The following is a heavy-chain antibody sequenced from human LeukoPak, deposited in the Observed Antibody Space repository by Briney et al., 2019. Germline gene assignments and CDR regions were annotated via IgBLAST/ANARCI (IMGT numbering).Heavy chain of an antibody. CDR1: GFTFSNAG. V-gene: IGHV3-15*07. D-gene: IGHD2-2*02. J-gene: IGHJ5*02. Sequence: GGSLRLSCAASGFTFSNAGMNWVRQAPGKGLEWVGRIKSKTDGGTTDYAAPVKGRFTISRDDSKNTLYLQMNSLKTEDTAVYYCARGRYCSSTSCYTHPYNWFDPWGQGTLVTVSS. CDR3: ARGRYCSSTSCYTHPYNWFDP. CDR2: IKSKTDGGTT.